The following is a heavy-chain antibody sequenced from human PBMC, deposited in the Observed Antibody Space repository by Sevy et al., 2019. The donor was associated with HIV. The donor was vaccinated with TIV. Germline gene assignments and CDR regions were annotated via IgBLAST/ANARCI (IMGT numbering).Heavy chain of an antibody. CDR3: AKDDLGSIDY. CDR2: LSYDDSDE. CDR1: GFIFSTSP. D-gene: IGHD3-10*01. V-gene: IGHV3-30-3*02. Sequence: GSLRLSFAASGFIFSTSPMHWVRQAPGKGLECVAILSYDDSDENYADSVKGRFTISRDNSKNTLYLQMNSLRTEDTAVYYCAKDDLGSIDYWGQGTLVTVSS. J-gene: IGHJ4*02.